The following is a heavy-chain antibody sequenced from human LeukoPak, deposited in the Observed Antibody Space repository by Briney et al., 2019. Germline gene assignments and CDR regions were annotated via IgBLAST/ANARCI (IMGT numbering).Heavy chain of an antibody. J-gene: IGHJ4*02. D-gene: IGHD1-26*01. CDR3: ARGSYSVDY. Sequence: SETLSLTCTVSGGSISSYYWSWIRQPPGKGLEWIGYIYYSGSTNYNPSLKSRVTISVDRSKNQFSLKLGDVTAADTAVYYCARGSYSVDYWGQGTLVTVSS. CDR2: IYYSGST. CDR1: GGSISSYY. V-gene: IGHV4-59*01.